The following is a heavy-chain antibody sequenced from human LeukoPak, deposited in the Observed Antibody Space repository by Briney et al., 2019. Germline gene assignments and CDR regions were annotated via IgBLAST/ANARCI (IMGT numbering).Heavy chain of an antibody. CDR1: GGSFSGYY. J-gene: IGHJ4*02. CDR3: ARVKGRGYSYHFDY. CDR2: INHSGST. Sequence: PSETLSLTCAVYGGSFSGYYSSWIRQPPGKGLEWIGEINHSGSTNYNPSLKSRVTISVDTSKNQFSLKLSSVTAADTAVYYCARVKGRGYSYHFDYWGQGTLVTVSS. D-gene: IGHD5-18*01. V-gene: IGHV4-34*01.